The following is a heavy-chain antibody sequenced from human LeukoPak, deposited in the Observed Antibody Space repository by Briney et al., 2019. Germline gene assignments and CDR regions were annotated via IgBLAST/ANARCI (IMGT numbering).Heavy chain of an antibody. CDR3: TTDLYYYDSSGYYRFDY. CDR1: GFTFSNAW. J-gene: IGHJ4*02. D-gene: IGHD3-22*01. Sequence: PGGSLRLSCAASGFTFSNAWMSWVRQAPGKGLEWVGLIXDXPDGGTTDYAAPVKGRFTISRDDSKNTLYLQMNSLKTEDTAVYYCTTDLYYYDSSGYYRFDYWGQGTLVTVSS. V-gene: IGHV3-15*01. CDR2: IXDXPDGGTT.